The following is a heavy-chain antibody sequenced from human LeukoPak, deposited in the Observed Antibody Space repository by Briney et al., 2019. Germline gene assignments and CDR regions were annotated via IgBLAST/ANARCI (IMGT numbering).Heavy chain of an antibody. J-gene: IGHJ6*02. D-gene: IGHD5-24*01. CDR3: ARERSRDGYNVYYYYYYGMDV. Sequence: GGSLRLSCTASGFTFSSYGMHWVRQAPGKGLEWVAFIRYDGSNKYYADSVKGRFTISRDNSKNTLYLQMNSLRAEDTAVYYCARERSRDGYNVYYYYYYGMDVWGQGTTVTVSS. CDR1: GFTFSSYG. CDR2: IRYDGSNK. V-gene: IGHV3-30*02.